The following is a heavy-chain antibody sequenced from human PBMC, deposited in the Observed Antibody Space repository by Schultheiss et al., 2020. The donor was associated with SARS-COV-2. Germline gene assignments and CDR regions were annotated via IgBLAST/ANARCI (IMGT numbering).Heavy chain of an antibody. CDR3: AKDRRGALRLGELSS. V-gene: IGHV3-23*01. D-gene: IGHD3-16*02. J-gene: IGHJ5*02. CDR1: GFTFNKHA. Sequence: GGSLRLSCAASGFTFNKHAMSWVRQAPGKGLEWVSVISGYGGGTYYTDSVKGRFTISRDNSKNTLYLQMNSLSAEDTAVYYCAKDRRGALRLGELSSWGQGTRVTVSS. CDR2: ISGYGGGT.